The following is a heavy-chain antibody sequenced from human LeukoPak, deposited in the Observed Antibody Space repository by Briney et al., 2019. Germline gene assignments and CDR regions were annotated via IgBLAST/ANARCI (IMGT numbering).Heavy chain of an antibody. D-gene: IGHD3-10*01. V-gene: IGHV1-8*01. Sequence: ASVKVSCKASGYTFASYDINWVRQATGQGLEWMGWMNPNSGNTGYAQKFQGRVTMTRNTSTSTAYMELSSLRSEDTAVYYCARGSSYGSGIYYYYYYMDVWGKGTTVTVSS. CDR1: GYTFASYD. J-gene: IGHJ6*03. CDR2: MNPNSGNT. CDR3: ARGSSYGSGIYYYYYYMDV.